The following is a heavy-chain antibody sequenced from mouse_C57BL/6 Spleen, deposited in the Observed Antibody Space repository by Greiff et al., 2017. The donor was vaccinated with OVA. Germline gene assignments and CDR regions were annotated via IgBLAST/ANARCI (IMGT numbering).Heavy chain of an antibody. V-gene: IGHV5-4*01. D-gene: IGHD2-3*01. CDR2: ISDGGSFT. J-gene: IGHJ1*03. CDR3: ARDGDGYYGYFDV. Sequence: EGKVVESGGGLVKPGGSLKISCAASGFTFSSYAMSWVRQTPEKRLEWVATISDGGSFTYYPDNVKGRFTISRDNAKNNLYLQMSHLKSEDTAMYYCARDGDGYYGYFDVWGTGTTVTVSS. CDR1: GFTFSSYA.